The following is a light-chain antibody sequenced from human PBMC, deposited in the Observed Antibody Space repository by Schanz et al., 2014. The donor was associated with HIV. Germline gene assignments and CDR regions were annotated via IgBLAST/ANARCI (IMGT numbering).Light chain of an antibody. CDR2: DGY. CDR1: SSDVGGYDY. V-gene: IGLV2-11*01. J-gene: IGLJ3*02. Sequence: QSALTQPTSVSGSPGQSITISCTVASSDVGGYDYVSWYQQYPGKAPKLMIYDGYKRPSGVPDRFSGSKSGNTASLSISGLQAEDEADYYCCSYAGSYFFWVFGGGTKLTVL. CDR3: CSYAGSYFFWV.